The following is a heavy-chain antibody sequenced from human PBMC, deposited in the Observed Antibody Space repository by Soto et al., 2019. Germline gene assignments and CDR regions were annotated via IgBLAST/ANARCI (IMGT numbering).Heavy chain of an antibody. CDR2: ISGSGGST. D-gene: IGHD3-16*01. CDR1: GFTFSSYA. CDR3: ANLGGGYYYGMDV. V-gene: IGHV3-23*01. J-gene: IGHJ6*02. Sequence: PGGSLSLSCAASGFTFSSYAMSWVRQAPGKGLEWVSAISGSGGSTYYADSVKGRFTTSRDNSKNTLYLQMNSLRAEDTAVYYCANLGGGYYYGMDVWGQGTTVTVSS.